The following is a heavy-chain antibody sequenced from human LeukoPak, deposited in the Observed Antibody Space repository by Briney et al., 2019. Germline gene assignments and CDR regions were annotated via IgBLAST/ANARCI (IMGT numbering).Heavy chain of an antibody. J-gene: IGHJ4*02. CDR2: ISSGSNYI. CDR1: GFSFSSYG. D-gene: IGHD5-18*01. CDR3: ARAGDNTTMVTQ. V-gene: IGHV3-21*01. Sequence: GGSLRLSCAVSGFSFSSYGINWVRQAPGKGLEWVSFISSGSNYIYYADSVKGRITISRDNAMNSLYLQMNSLRAEDTAVYYCARAGDNTTMVTQWGQGTQVTVSS.